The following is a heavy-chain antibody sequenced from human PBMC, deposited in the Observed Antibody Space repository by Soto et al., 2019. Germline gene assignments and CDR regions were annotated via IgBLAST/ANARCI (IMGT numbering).Heavy chain of an antibody. CDR3: ARIGYSSSSFDY. D-gene: IGHD6-6*01. V-gene: IGHV3-7*01. Sequence: GGSLRLSCAASGFTFINYWMTWARQAPGKGLEWVANIKQDGSTKYYVDSVRGRFTISRDNARNSLYLQINSLRAEDTAIYFCARIGYSSSSFDYWGQGTLVTVSS. J-gene: IGHJ4*02. CDR2: IKQDGSTK. CDR1: GFTFINYW.